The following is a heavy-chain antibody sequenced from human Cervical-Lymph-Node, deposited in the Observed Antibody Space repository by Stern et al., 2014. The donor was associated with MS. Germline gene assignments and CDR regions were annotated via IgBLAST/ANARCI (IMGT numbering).Heavy chain of an antibody. D-gene: IGHD6-25*01. Sequence: VQLVQSGAEVKKPGASVKVSCAASGHTTTSYGITWVRQAPGQGLEWMGWISALNGNANYVQKFQDRISMSTDTSTSTAYMELRSLRTEDTAVYYCATFIATAGTFNYWGQGTLVTVAS. J-gene: IGHJ4*02. CDR3: ATFIATAGTFNY. V-gene: IGHV1-18*01. CDR2: ISALNGNA. CDR1: GHTTTSYG.